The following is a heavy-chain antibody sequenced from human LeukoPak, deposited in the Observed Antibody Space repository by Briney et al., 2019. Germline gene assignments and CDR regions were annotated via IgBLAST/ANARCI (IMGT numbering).Heavy chain of an antibody. D-gene: IGHD1-26*01. CDR1: GFTLTCCW. J-gene: IGHJ4*02. Sequence: GGSLRLSCAASGFTLTCCWMSWVRQTPGKGLEWVAGIKQDGREKFYADSVKGRFTISRDNAKNSLYLQVNSLRAEDTAVYYCARVPGRTRYFDSWGQGILVTVSS. CDR2: IKQDGREK. V-gene: IGHV3-7*01. CDR3: ARVPGRTRYFDS.